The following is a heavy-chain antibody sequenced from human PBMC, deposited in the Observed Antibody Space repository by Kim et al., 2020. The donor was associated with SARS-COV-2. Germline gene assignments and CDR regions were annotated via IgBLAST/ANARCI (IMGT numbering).Heavy chain of an antibody. CDR2: IYYSGST. V-gene: IGHV4-59*01. CDR3: ARARASSGSDY. D-gene: IGHD6-19*01. CDR1: GGSISSYY. J-gene: IGHJ4*02. Sequence: SETLSLTCTVSGGSISSYYWSWIRQPPGKGLEWIGYIYYSGSTNYNPSLKSRVTISVDTSKNQFSLKLSSVTAADTAVYYCARARASSGSDYRGQGTLVTVSS.